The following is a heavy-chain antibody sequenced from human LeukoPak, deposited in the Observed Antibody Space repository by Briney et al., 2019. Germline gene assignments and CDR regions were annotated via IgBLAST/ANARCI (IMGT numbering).Heavy chain of an antibody. Sequence: SETLSLTCTVSGGSISSSSYYWGWIRQPPGKGLEWIGSIYYSGSTYYNPSLKSRVTISVDTSKNQFSLKLSSVTAADTAVYYCARRVRYFDWLPSNPYYFDYWGQGTLVTVSS. CDR2: IYYSGST. V-gene: IGHV4-39*07. CDR3: ARRVRYFDWLPSNPYYFDY. J-gene: IGHJ4*02. D-gene: IGHD3-9*01. CDR1: GGSISSSSYY.